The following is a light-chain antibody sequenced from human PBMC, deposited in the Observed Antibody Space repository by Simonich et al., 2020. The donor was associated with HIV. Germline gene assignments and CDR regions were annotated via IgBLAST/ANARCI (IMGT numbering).Light chain of an antibody. V-gene: IGKV1-12*01. Sequence: DIQMTQSPSSVSASVGDRVTITCRASRGISTWFSLYQQKPGKAPKLLIYAASSLQSGAPSRFSGSGSETDFSLTISSLQPEDFATYYCQQTNRFPLTFGGGTKVEIK. CDR2: AAS. CDR3: QQTNRFPLT. J-gene: IGKJ4*01. CDR1: RGISTW.